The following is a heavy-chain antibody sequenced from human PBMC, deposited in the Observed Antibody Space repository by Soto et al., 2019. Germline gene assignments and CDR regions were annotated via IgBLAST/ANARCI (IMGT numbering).Heavy chain of an antibody. Sequence: QVRLEQSGAEVRKTGASVKVSCKASGDSVTNDYLHWVRQAPGQGFEWLGVIRPFGGATTYAQRFTGRVIVTMDKSDTKFSLELSSLRSDDTAVYFCAKGRGGKTVANFGMDVWGQGVTVTVSS. CDR1: GDSVTNDY. CDR3: AKGRGGKTVANFGMDV. V-gene: IGHV1-46*01. D-gene: IGHD6-19*01. CDR2: IRPFGGAT. J-gene: IGHJ6*02.